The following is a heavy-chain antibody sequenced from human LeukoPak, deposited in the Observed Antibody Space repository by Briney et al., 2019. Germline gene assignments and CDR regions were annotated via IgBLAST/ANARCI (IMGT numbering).Heavy chain of an antibody. J-gene: IGHJ5*02. V-gene: IGHV3-64D*06. D-gene: IGHD3-3*01. CDR1: GFIFSDYA. CDR3: AGADAITYYDFWSGYTGWFDP. Sequence: GGSLRLSCSASGFIFSDYAMRWVRQAPGKGLEYISAISSDGDRTFFTDSVKGRFTISRDNSKNMLFLQMSSLRVDDTAVYYCAGADAITYYDFWSGYTGWFDPWGQGTLVTVSS. CDR2: ISSDGDRT.